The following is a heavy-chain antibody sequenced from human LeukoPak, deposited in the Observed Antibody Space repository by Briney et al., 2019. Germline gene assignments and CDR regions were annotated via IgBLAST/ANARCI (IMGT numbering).Heavy chain of an antibody. D-gene: IGHD6-6*01. CDR2: IIPILGIA. CDR1: GGTSSSYA. J-gene: IGHJ4*02. CDR3: ARDTPGRAARSFDY. Sequence: SVKLSCKASGGTSSSYAISWVRQAPGHGLEWMGRIIPILGIANYAQKFQGRVTLTADKSTSTAYMGLSSLRSEGTAVYYCARDTPGRAARSFDYWGQGTLVTASS. V-gene: IGHV1-69*04.